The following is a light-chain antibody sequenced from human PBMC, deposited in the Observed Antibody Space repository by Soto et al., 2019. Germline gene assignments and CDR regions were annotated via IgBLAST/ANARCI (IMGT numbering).Light chain of an antibody. J-gene: IGLJ2*01. Sequence: QSALTQPASVSGSPGQSITISCTGTSSDVGGYNYVSWYQQHPDKAPKLMIYDVTFRPPGVSNRFSGAKSGDTASLTISGLQAEDEADYYCSSYTSSSTVIFGGGTKLTVL. CDR2: DVT. CDR1: SSDVGGYNY. CDR3: SSYTSSSTVI. V-gene: IGLV2-14*01.